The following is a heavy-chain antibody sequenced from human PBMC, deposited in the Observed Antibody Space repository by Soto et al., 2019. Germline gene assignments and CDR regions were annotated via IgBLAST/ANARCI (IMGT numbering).Heavy chain of an antibody. D-gene: IGHD3-10*01. V-gene: IGHV1-69*01. Sequence: VQLVQSGAEVKKPGSSVKVSCKASGGTFSSYAISWVRQAPGQGLEWMGGIIPIFGTANYAQKFQGRVTITADESTSTAYMELSSLRSEDTAVYYCARHAVGQILLWFGETPFDYWGQGTLVTVSS. CDR2: IIPIFGTA. CDR3: ARHAVGQILLWFGETPFDY. CDR1: GGTFSSYA. J-gene: IGHJ4*02.